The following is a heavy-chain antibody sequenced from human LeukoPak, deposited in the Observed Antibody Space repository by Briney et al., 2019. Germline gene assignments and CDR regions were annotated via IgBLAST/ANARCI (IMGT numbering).Heavy chain of an antibody. J-gene: IGHJ6*03. CDR1: GGTFSSYA. CDR2: IIPIFGTA. V-gene: IGHV1-69*05. Sequence: ASVKVSCKASGGTFSSYAISWVRQAPGQGLEWMGRIIPIFGTATYAQKFQGRVTITTDESTSTAYMELSSLRSEDTAVYYCARDSPPRTVVVRRYYYMDVWGKGTTVTVSS. CDR3: ARDSPPRTVVVRRYYYMDV. D-gene: IGHD3-22*01.